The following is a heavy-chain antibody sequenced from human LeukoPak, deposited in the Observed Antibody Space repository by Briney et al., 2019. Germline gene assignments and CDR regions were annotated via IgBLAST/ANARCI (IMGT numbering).Heavy chain of an antibody. J-gene: IGHJ5*02. V-gene: IGHV4-39*07. CDR2: IYYSGST. Sequence: SETLSLTCTVSGGSISSSSYYWGWIRQPPGKGLEWIGSIYYSGSTYYNPSLKSRVTISVDTSKNQFSLNLSSVTAADTAVYYCARVLAVGGLRVNWFDPWGQGTLVTVSS. CDR1: GGSISSSSYY. D-gene: IGHD6-13*01. CDR3: ARVLAVGGLRVNWFDP.